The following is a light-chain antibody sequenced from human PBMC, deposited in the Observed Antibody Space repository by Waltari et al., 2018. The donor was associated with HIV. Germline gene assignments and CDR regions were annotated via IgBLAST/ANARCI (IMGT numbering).Light chain of an antibody. CDR1: HSVDDPN. V-gene: IGKV3-20*01. Sequence: EVLLIQSPDALSLSPGDRASLSCRARHSVDDPNLAWYRQLRGQPPRLLIYGASIRAPGVSDRFSGGGSGKEFILNITRLEPEDFAVYFCQQCSGSCTFGQGT. CDR2: GAS. CDR3: QQCSGSCT. J-gene: IGKJ2*02.